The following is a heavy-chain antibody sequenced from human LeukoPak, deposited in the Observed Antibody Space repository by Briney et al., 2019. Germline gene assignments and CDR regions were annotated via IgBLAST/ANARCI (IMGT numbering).Heavy chain of an antibody. J-gene: IGHJ4*02. CDR2: ISHSGST. CDR3: ARGSPFHLSY. CDR1: GGSFSGYY. V-gene: IGHV4-34*01. Sequence: PSETLSLTCAVYGGSFSGYYWSWIRQPPGKGLEWIGEISHSGSTNYNPSLKSRVTISVDTSKNQFSLKPSSVTAADTAVYYRARGSPFHLSYWGQGTLVTVSS.